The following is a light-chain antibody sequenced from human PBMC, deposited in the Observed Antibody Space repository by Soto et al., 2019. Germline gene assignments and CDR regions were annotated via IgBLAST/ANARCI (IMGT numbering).Light chain of an antibody. V-gene: IGKV3-11*01. CDR1: QRVSSY. CDR3: QQRSNWPVT. CDR2: DAS. Sequence: EIVLTQSPGTLSLSPGERATLSCRASQRVSSYLGWYQQKPGQAPRLLIYDASTRATGISARFSGSGSGTDFTLTISSLEPEDFAVYYCQQRSNWPVTFGQGTKVEVK. J-gene: IGKJ1*01.